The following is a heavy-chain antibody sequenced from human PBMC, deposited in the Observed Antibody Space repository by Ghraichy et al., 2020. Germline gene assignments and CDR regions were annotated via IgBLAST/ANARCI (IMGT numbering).Heavy chain of an antibody. J-gene: IGHJ2*01. CDR2: INHRGGT. CDR3: ARGGSQWLVIGWYFDL. D-gene: IGHD6-19*01. CDR1: GGSFGGSH. V-gene: IGHV4-34*01. Sequence: SETLSLTCAVYGGSFGGSHWSWIRQSPGKGLEWIGEINHRGGTHYTPSLKSRVTMSLDTSKNQFSLKLRSVTAADTAVYYCARGGSQWLVIGWYFDLWGHGTLVTVSS.